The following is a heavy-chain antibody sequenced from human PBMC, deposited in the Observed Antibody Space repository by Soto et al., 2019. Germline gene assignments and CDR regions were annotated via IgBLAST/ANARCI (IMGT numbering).Heavy chain of an antibody. V-gene: IGHV1-8*01. Sequence: QVQLVQYEAEVKKPGASVKVSCKASGYTFTSYDINWVRQATGQGLEWMGWMNPNSGNTGYAQKFQGRVTMTRNTSISTAYMELSSLTSEETAVYYCARERAAAGSNWFDPWGQGTLVTVSS. CDR1: GYTFTSYD. J-gene: IGHJ5*02. D-gene: IGHD6-13*01. CDR3: ARERAAAGSNWFDP. CDR2: MNPNSGNT.